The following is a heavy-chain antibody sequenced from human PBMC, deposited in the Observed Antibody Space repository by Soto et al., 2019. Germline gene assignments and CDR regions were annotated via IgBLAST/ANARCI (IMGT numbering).Heavy chain of an antibody. D-gene: IGHD4-17*01. CDR3: ARDNSVTTPPYYYYYGTDV. CDR1: GGSISSGDYY. Sequence: PSETLSLTCTVSGGSISSGDYYWSWIRQPPGKGLEWIGYIYYSGSTYYNPSLKSRVTISVDTSKNQFSLKLSSVTAADTAVYYCARDNSVTTPPYYYYYGTDVWGQGTTVTVSS. J-gene: IGHJ6*02. V-gene: IGHV4-30-4*01. CDR2: IYYSGST.